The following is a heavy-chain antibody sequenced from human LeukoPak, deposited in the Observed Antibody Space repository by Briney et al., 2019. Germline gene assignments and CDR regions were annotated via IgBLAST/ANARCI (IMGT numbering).Heavy chain of an antibody. Sequence: SETLSLTCSVSGGSISGYYWNWIRLPPGKGLEWIGYIYYTGSTNYNPSLQSRVTISGDTSKKQFSLKLTSLTAADTAVYYCARDVYYYGSGSYYNAFDYWGQGTLVTVSS. CDR1: GGSISGYY. CDR3: ARDVYYYGSGSYYNAFDY. CDR2: IYYTGST. V-gene: IGHV4-59*01. J-gene: IGHJ4*02. D-gene: IGHD3-10*01.